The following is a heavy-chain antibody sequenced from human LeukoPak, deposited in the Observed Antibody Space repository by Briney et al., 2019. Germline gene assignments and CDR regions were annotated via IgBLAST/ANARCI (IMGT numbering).Heavy chain of an antibody. V-gene: IGHV3-48*04. CDR1: GFTIRTFS. D-gene: IGHD3-22*01. Sequence: GGSLRLSCAASGFTIRTFSMNWVRQAPGKGLEWVSYISSSGSTIYYADSVKGRFTISRDNAKNSLYLQMNSLRAEDTAVYYCARGNYYDSSGYLDYWGQGTLVTVSS. J-gene: IGHJ4*02. CDR2: ISSSGSTI. CDR3: ARGNYYDSSGYLDY.